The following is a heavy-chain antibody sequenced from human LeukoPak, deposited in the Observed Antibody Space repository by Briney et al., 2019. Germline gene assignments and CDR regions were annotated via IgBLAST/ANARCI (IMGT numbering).Heavy chain of an antibody. Sequence: GGSLRLSCAASGFTFSSYWMSWVRQAPGKGLEWVANIKQDGSEKYYVDSVKGRFTISRDNAKNSLYLQMNSLRAEDTAVYYCARSGIAVAGTYYYYYYMDVWGKGTTVTISS. CDR3: ARSGIAVAGTYYYYYYMDV. CDR2: IKQDGSEK. CDR1: GFTFSSYW. V-gene: IGHV3-7*01. D-gene: IGHD6-19*01. J-gene: IGHJ6*03.